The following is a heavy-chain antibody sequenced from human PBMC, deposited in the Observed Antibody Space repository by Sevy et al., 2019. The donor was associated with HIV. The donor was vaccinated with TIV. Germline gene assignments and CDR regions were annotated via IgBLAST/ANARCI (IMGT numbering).Heavy chain of an antibody. CDR1: GFTFSSYW. D-gene: IGHD2-15*01. J-gene: IGHJ4*02. CDR2: VNSDGSST. CDR3: VAANTWQDY. Sequence: GGSLRLSCAASGFTFSSYWMHWVRQAPGKGPVWVSGVNSDGSSTNYADSVKGRFTMSRDSAKNTLYLQMNSLRVEDTAVYFCVAANTWQDYWGQGTLVTVSS. V-gene: IGHV3-74*01.